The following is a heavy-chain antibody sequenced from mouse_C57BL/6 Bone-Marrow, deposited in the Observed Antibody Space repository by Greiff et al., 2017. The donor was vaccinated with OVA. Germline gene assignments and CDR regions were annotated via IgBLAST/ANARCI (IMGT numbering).Heavy chain of an antibody. D-gene: IGHD2-4*01. Sequence: VQLQQSGPGLVKPSQSLSLTCSVTGYSITSGYYWNWIRQFPGNKLEWMGYISYDGSNNYNPSLKNRISLTRDTSPNQFFLKLNSVTTYDTATYYCAKERGYYDYDVDYWGQGTTLTVSS. CDR2: ISYDGSN. CDR3: AKERGYYDYDVDY. CDR1: GYSITSGYY. V-gene: IGHV3-6*01. J-gene: IGHJ2*01.